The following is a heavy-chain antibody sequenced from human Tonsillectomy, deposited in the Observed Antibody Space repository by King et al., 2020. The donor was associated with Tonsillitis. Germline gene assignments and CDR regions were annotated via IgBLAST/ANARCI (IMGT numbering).Heavy chain of an antibody. D-gene: IGHD3-10*01. CDR3: AEPQYPTYGPGKDDFFDF. CDR1: GFTFSSYG. CDR2: IRYDGGNK. Sequence: QVQLVESGGGVVQPGGSLRLSCAASGFTFSSYGMHWVRQAPGKGLEWVAFIRYDGGNKSYADSVKGRFTISRDNSKNTLYLQMNSLRAKGTAVYFCAEPQYPTYGPGKDDFFDFWGQGTLVTVSS. J-gene: IGHJ4*02. V-gene: IGHV3-30*02.